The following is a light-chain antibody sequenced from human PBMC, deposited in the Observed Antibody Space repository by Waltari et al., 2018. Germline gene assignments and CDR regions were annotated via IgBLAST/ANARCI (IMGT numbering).Light chain of an antibody. CDR1: QRCSSY. V-gene: IGKV3-11*01. Sequence: EIVLTQSPATLSLSPGERATLSCRASQRCSSYLAWYQQKPGQAPRILLYDASNTAPGSPARFSGSWSGTDFTITISSLEPEDFAVYYCQQRSNWPPYTFGQGTKLEIK. CDR2: DAS. CDR3: QQRSNWPPYT. J-gene: IGKJ2*01.